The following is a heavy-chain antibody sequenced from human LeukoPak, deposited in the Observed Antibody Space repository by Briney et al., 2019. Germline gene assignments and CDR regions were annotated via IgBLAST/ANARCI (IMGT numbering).Heavy chain of an antibody. J-gene: IGHJ4*02. CDR2: INPKNAAT. Sequence: ASVKVSCKASGYTFTSYGISWVRQAPGQGLEWMGWINPKNAATNYAQKFQGRVTMTRDTSISTAYMELSRLRSDDTAVYYCASGDGPVFDYWGQGTLVTVSS. CDR3: ASGDGPVFDY. CDR1: GYTFTSYG. D-gene: IGHD5-24*01. V-gene: IGHV1-2*02.